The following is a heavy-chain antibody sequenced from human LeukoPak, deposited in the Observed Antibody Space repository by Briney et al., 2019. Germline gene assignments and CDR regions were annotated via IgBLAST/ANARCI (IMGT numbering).Heavy chain of an antibody. J-gene: IGHJ3*02. CDR1: GGSISSGDYY. CDR2: IYYSGST. Sequence: SQTLSLTCTVSGGSISSGDYYWSWIRQPPGKGLEWIGYIYYSGSTYYNPSLKSRVTISVDTSKNQFSLKLSSVTAADTAVYYCASENSYCSGGSCANAFDIWGQGTMVTVSS. D-gene: IGHD2-15*01. V-gene: IGHV4-30-4*01. CDR3: ASENSYCSGGSCANAFDI.